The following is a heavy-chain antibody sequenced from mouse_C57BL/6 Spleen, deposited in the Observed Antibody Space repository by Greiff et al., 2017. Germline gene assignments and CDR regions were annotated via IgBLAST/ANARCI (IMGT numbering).Heavy chain of an antibody. CDR2: IWGDGST. Sequence: VQRVESGPGLVAPSQSLSITCTVSGFSLTSYGVSWVRQPPGKGLEWLGVIWGDGSTNYHSAPISRLSISKDNSKSQVFLKLNSLQTDDTATYYCARGPGPLLLRYFDYWGQGTTLTVSS. D-gene: IGHD1-1*01. CDR1: GFSLTSYG. V-gene: IGHV2-3*01. CDR3: ARGPGPLLLRYFDY. J-gene: IGHJ2*01.